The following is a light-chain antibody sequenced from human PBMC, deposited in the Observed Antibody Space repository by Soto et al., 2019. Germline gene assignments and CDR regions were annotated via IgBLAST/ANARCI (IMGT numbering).Light chain of an antibody. V-gene: IGLV2-23*02. CDR3: CSYAGSSTFLYV. Sequence: QSVLTQPDSVSGSPGQSITITCTGTSSDVGSYDLVSWYQQHPGKAPKFMIYEVNKRPSGVSDRFSGSKSGNTASLTISGLQAEDEADYHCCSYAGSSTFLYVFGTGTKGTVL. J-gene: IGLJ1*01. CDR1: SSDVGSYDL. CDR2: EVN.